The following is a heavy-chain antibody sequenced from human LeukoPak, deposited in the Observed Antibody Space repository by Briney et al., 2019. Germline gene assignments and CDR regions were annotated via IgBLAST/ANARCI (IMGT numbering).Heavy chain of an antibody. CDR1: GYTFTSYG. CDR2: ISGYNGNT. CDR3: ARFLMSIVVVPAANELCFDY. J-gene: IGHJ4*02. V-gene: IGHV1-18*01. D-gene: IGHD2-2*01. Sequence: ASVKVSCKASGYTFTSYGISWVRQAPGQGLEWMGWISGYNGNTYYAQKLQGRVTMTTDTSTSTAYMELRSLRSDDTAVYYCARFLMSIVVVPAANELCFDYWGQGTLVTVSS.